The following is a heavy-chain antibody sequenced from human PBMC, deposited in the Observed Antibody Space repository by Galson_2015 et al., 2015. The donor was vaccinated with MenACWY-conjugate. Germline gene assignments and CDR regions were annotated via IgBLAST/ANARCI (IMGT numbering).Heavy chain of an antibody. CDR2: ITQDGSEK. CDR3: ARDLGFYCSRNDCYSPY. J-gene: IGHJ4*02. V-gene: IGHV3-7*03. CDR1: GFIFNNYR. D-gene: IGHD2-2*01. Sequence: SLRLAGAASGFIFNNYRMSWVRQVPGKGQEWVANITQDGSEKYYVDSVRGRFTISSDNAKNSLYLQMNSLRAEDTAVYYCARDLGFYCSRNDCYSPYWGQGTLVTVSS.